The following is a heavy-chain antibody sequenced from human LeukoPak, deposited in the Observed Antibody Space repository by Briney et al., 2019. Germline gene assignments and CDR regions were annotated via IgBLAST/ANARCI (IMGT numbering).Heavy chain of an antibody. Sequence: GASVKVSCKXSGYTFTGYYMHWVRRTPGQGLEWMGWINPNSGGTNYAQKFQGRVTMTRDTSNSTAYMELSRLRSDDTAVYYCARDSGAYDYVWGSYPQYFDYWGQGTLVTVSS. V-gene: IGHV1-2*02. CDR3: ARDSGAYDYVWGSYPQYFDY. J-gene: IGHJ4*02. D-gene: IGHD3-16*02. CDR2: INPNSGGT. CDR1: GYTFTGYY.